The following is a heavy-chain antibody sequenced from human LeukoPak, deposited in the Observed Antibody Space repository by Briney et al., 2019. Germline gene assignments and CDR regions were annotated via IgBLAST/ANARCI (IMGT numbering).Heavy chain of an antibody. CDR3: ARELGGAGSYFFPYYGMDV. CDR2: ISGYNGNT. Sequence: GASVKVSCKASGYTFISYGINWVRQAPGQGLEWMGWISGYNGNTNYAQNLQGRVTMTRDTSTSTAHMELRSLRSDDTAVYYCARELGGAGSYFFPYYGMDVWGQGTTVTVSS. V-gene: IGHV1-18*01. D-gene: IGHD3-10*01. CDR1: GYTFISYG. J-gene: IGHJ6*02.